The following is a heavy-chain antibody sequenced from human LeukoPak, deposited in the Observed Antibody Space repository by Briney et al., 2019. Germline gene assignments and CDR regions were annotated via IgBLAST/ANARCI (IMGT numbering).Heavy chain of an antibody. D-gene: IGHD3-22*01. CDR3: ASLYYYDSAPFDP. J-gene: IGHJ5*02. CDR1: GGSISSGNYY. CDR2: IYTSGNT. Sequence: SETLSLTCTVSGGSISSGNYYWSWIRQPAGKGLEWIGRIYTSGNTNNNPSLKSRVTISVDTSKDQFSLKLSSVTAADTAVYYCASLYYYDSAPFDPWGQGTLVTVSS. V-gene: IGHV4-61*02.